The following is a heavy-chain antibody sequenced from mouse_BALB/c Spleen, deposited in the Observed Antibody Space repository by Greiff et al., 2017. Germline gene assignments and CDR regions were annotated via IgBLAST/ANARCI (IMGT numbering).Heavy chain of an antibody. CDR1: GFTFSSYA. Sequence: DVMLVESGGGLVKPGGSLKLSCAASGFTFSSYAMSWVRQSPEKRLEWVAEISSGGSYTYYPDTVTGRFTISRDNAKNTLYLEMSSLRSEDTAMYYCASRTDWFAYWGQGTLVTVSA. V-gene: IGHV5-9-4*01. CDR2: ISSGGSYT. D-gene: IGHD4-1*01. J-gene: IGHJ3*01. CDR3: ASRTDWFAY.